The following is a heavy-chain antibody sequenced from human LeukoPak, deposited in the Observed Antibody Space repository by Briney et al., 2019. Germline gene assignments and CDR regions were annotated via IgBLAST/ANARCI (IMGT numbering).Heavy chain of an antibody. Sequence: ASVKVSCKASGYTFTSYDINWVRQATGQGLEWMGWMNPNSGNTGYAQKFQGRVTMARNTSITTAYMELSSLRSEDTAVYFCARGQYSNTFDYWGQGTLVTVSS. D-gene: IGHD6-13*01. CDR3: ARGQYSNTFDY. CDR1: GYTFTSYD. V-gene: IGHV1-8*01. J-gene: IGHJ4*02. CDR2: MNPNSGNT.